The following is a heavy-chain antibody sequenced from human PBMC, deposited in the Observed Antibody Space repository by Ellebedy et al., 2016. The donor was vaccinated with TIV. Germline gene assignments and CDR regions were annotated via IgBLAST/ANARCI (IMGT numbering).Heavy chain of an antibody. D-gene: IGHD2-8*02. V-gene: IGHV3-23*01. Sequence: GESLKISXAASGFTFTNYAMSWVRQAPGKGLKWVSVISGRGSTTYYADSVKGRFTISRDNSKNTLYLQMNSLRVEDTAVYYCARASYWAWDYWGQGVPVTVSS. CDR3: ARASYWAWDY. CDR1: GFTFTNYA. J-gene: IGHJ4*02. CDR2: ISGRGSTT.